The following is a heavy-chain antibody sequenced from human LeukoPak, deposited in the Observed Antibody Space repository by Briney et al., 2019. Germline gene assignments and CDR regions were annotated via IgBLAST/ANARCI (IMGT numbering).Heavy chain of an antibody. CDR3: ARVSTRGMTTVPQGGDY. CDR2: ISSSSSTI. D-gene: IGHD4-17*01. Sequence: SGGSLRLSCAASGFTFSSYSMNWVRQAPGKGLEWVSYISSSSSTICYADSVKGRFTISRDNAKNSLYLQMNSLRAEDTAVYYCARVSTRGMTTVPQGGDYWGQGTLVTVSS. J-gene: IGHJ4*02. CDR1: GFTFSSYS. V-gene: IGHV3-48*01.